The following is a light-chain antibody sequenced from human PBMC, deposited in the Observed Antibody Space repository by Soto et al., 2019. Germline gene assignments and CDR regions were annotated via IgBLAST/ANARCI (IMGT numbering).Light chain of an antibody. J-gene: IGLJ3*02. CDR1: SSDVGGHNY. V-gene: IGLV2-14*01. CDR2: EVS. Sequence: QSALTQPASVSGSPGQSITISCTGSSSDVGGHNYVSWYQQHPGKAPKLMIFEVSYRPSEVSNRFSGSKSDNTASLTISGLQAEDEADYYCSSYTSSNTWVFGGGTKLTVL. CDR3: SSYTSSNTWV.